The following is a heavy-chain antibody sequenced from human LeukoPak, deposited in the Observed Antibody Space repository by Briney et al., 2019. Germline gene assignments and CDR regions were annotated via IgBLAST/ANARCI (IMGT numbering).Heavy chain of an antibody. CDR1: GGTFSSYA. Sequence: ASVKVSCKAPGGTFSSYAISWVRQAPGQGLEWMGGIIPIFGTANYAQKFQGRVTITADESTSTAYMELSSLRSEDTAVYYCARLVVVAATNDVVWFDPWGQGTLVTVSS. D-gene: IGHD2-15*01. J-gene: IGHJ5*02. CDR2: IIPIFGTA. CDR3: ARLVVVAATNDVVWFDP. V-gene: IGHV1-69*13.